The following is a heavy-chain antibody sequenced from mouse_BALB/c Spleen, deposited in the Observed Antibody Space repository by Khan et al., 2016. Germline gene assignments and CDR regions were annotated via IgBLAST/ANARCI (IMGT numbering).Heavy chain of an antibody. D-gene: IGHD2-14*01. CDR1: GYTFTDYS. CDR2: KNTETGEP. CDR3: ARRVRWYFDV. V-gene: IGHV9-2-1*01. J-gene: IGHJ1*01. Sequence: QIQLVQPGPELKKPGETVKISCKASGYTFTDYSMHWVKQAPGKGLKWMGGKNTETGEPTYADNFKGRFAFPLETSPSTATLQINNLKNEDTATYFCARRVRWYFDVWGAGTTVTVSS.